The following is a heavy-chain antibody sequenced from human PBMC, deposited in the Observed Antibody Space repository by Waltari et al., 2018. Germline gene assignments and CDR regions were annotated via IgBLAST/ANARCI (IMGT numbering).Heavy chain of an antibody. CDR2: INVDGGYI. CDR3: ARKAGSGYPYGPFYYDN. D-gene: IGHD5-12*01. Sequence: EVHLAESGGGVVQPGGSLRLSCTGSGFRFGDDWMQCVRQAPGKGLEWVSRINVDGGYISYGDSVKGRFTISRDNAKNTVFLQLNSLRADDTAVYFCARKAGSGYPYGPFYYDNWGQGTLVTVSS. V-gene: IGHV3-74*01. J-gene: IGHJ4*02. CDR1: GFRFGDDW.